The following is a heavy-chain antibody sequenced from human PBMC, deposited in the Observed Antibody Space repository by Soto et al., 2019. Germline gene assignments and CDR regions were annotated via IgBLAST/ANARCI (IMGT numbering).Heavy chain of an antibody. J-gene: IGHJ5*02. V-gene: IGHV3-21*01. Sequence: PGGSLRLSCAASGFTFSSYSMNWVRQAPGKGLEWVSSISSSSSYIYYADSVKGRFTISRDNAKNSLYLQMNSLRAEDTALYYCARGGFGEHPNNWFDPWGQGTLVTVSS. CDR2: ISSSSSYI. CDR3: ARGGFGEHPNNWFDP. CDR1: GFTFSSYS. D-gene: IGHD3-10*01.